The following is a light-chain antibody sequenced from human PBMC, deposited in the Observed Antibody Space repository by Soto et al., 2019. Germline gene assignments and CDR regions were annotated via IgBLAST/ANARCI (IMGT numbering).Light chain of an antibody. V-gene: IGLV2-23*01. CDR3: CSSAPESTYA. CDR2: KGT. J-gene: IGLJ1*01. CDR1: SSDVGAYNS. Sequence: QSVLAQPASVSGSPGQSITISCTGTSSDVGAYNSVSWYQQHPHKAPQVIIYKGTQRPSGVSNRFSGSTSGNAASLTISGLQADDEADYFCCSSAPESTYAFGTGTKLTVL.